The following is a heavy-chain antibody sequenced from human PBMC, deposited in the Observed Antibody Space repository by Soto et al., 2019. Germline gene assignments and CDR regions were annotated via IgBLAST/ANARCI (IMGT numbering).Heavy chain of an antibody. CDR3: ARGSWGGDGIDV. Sequence: GGSLRLSCAASGIIFSTYTINWVRQAPGKGLEWVASISSSSRDIFYADSVKARFTISRDNANSSVDLQMNSLRVGDTAIYYCARGSWGGDGIDVWGQGTTVTVSS. J-gene: IGHJ6*02. CDR1: GIIFSTYT. CDR2: ISSSSRDI. D-gene: IGHD3-16*01. V-gene: IGHV3-21*01.